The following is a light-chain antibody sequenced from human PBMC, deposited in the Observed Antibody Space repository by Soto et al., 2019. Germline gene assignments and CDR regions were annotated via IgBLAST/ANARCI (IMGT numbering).Light chain of an antibody. CDR1: QSISSY. Sequence: DIQMTQSPSSLSASAGDRVTITCRASQSISSYLNWYQQKPGKAPKFLIYAASSLQSGVPSRFSGSGSGTDFTLTISSLQPEDFATYYCQQSYRTPRTFGQGTKVEIK. V-gene: IGKV1-39*01. J-gene: IGKJ1*01. CDR3: QQSYRTPRT. CDR2: AAS.